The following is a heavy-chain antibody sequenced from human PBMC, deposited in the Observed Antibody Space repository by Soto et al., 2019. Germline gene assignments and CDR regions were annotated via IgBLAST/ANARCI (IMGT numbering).Heavy chain of an antibody. CDR2: ISAYNGNT. Sequence: ASVKGSCKASGYTFTSYGSSWGGQAPGQGLEWMGWISAYNGNTNYAQKLQGRATMTTDTSTSTAYMELRSLRSDDTAVYYCARDGVPGLGAARPWPFDIWGQGTMVTVSS. CDR3: ARDGVPGLGAARPWPFDI. J-gene: IGHJ3*02. D-gene: IGHD6-6*01. CDR1: GYTFTSYG. V-gene: IGHV1-18*01.